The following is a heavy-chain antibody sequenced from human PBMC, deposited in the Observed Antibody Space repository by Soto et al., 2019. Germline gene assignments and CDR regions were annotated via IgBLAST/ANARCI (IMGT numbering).Heavy chain of an antibody. CDR3: AKVGGSSGVSIDYYAMDV. J-gene: IGHJ6*02. CDR2: ISGSGGIT. D-gene: IGHD3-22*01. Sequence: EVQLLESGGGLVQPGGSLTLSCAASGFTFSSYAMSWVRQAPGKGLEWVSTISGSGGITFHADSVKGRLAISRDNSNNTLFLQMNSLRVEDTAVYHCAKVGGSSGVSIDYYAMDVWGQGTTVTVSS. V-gene: IGHV3-23*01. CDR1: GFTFSSYA.